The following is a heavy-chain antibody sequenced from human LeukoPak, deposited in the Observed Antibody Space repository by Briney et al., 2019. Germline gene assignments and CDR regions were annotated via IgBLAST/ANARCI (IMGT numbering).Heavy chain of an antibody. V-gene: IGHV4-4*02. Sequence: SETLSLTCAVSGGSISSSNWWSWVRLPPGKGLEWIGEIYHSGSTNYNPSLKSRVTISVDTSKNQFSLKLSSVTAADTAVYYCASMRGYSYGYYFDYWGQGTLVTVSS. CDR3: ASMRGYSYGYYFDY. CDR1: GGSISSSNW. D-gene: IGHD5-18*01. CDR2: IYHSGST. J-gene: IGHJ4*02.